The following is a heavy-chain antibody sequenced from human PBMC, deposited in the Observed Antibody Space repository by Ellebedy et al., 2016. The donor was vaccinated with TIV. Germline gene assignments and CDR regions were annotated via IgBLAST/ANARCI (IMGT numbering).Heavy chain of an antibody. CDR1: GFTFDTYA. J-gene: IGHJ5*02. CDR2: ISGSGVKT. D-gene: IGHD5-12*01. Sequence: GESLKISCADSGFTFDTYAMSWVRQAPGKGLEWVSHISGSGVKTYYADPVRGRFSISRDNSKNTLYLQMNSLRADDTAVYYCAGFRGEEVARNWFDPWGQGTLVTVSS. CDR3: AGFRGEEVARNWFDP. V-gene: IGHV3-23*01.